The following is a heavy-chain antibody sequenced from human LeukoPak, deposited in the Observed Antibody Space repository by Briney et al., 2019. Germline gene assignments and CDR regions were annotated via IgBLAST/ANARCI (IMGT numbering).Heavy chain of an antibody. V-gene: IGHV1-2*02. Sequence: ASVKVSCKASGYTLTGYYMHWVRQAPGHGLEWMGWINPNSGGTNYAQKFQGRVTMTRDTSISTAYMELSRLRSDDTAVYYCARSRVVTAPDIWGQGTMATVSS. CDR2: INPNSGGT. CDR1: GYTLTGYY. J-gene: IGHJ3*02. CDR3: ARSRVVTAPDI. D-gene: IGHD2-21*02.